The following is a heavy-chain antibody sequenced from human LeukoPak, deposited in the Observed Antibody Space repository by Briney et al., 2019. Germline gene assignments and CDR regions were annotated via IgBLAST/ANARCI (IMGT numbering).Heavy chain of an antibody. CDR1: GYTFTGYY. CDR3: ARGGGAADY. Sequence: PGASAKFSCKASGYTFTGYYMNWVRQAPGQGLEWMGWINPNSGGTNYAQKFKGRVTMTRDTSISTAYMELSRLGSDDTAMYYCARGGGAADYWGQGTLVTVSS. CDR2: INPNSGGT. D-gene: IGHD3-16*01. J-gene: IGHJ4*02. V-gene: IGHV1-2*02.